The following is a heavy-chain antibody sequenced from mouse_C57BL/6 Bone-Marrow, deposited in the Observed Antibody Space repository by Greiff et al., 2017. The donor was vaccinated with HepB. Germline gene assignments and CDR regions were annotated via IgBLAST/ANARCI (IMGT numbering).Heavy chain of an antibody. V-gene: IGHV1-55*01. J-gene: IGHJ4*01. CDR1: GYTFTSYW. Sequence: VQLKQPGAELVKPGASVKMSCKASGYTFTSYWITWVKQRPGQGLEWIGDIYPGSGSTNYNEKFKSKATLTVDTSSSTAYMQLSSLTSEDSAVYYCARKGGTTVVAKGYYAMDYWGQGTSVTVSS. CDR2: IYPGSGST. D-gene: IGHD1-1*01. CDR3: ARKGGTTVVAKGYYAMDY.